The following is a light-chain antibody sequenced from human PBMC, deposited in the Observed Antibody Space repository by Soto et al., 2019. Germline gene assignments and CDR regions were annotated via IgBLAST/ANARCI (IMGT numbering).Light chain of an antibody. J-gene: IGKJ1*01. CDR1: QSVRSN. CDR3: QQYNNWTPT. Sequence: EIVMTQSPATLSVSPGERATLSCRASQSVRSNLAWYRQKPGQAPRLLIYGASTRETGIPARFSGSGSGTEFTLTISSLQSEDFEVYYCQQYNNWTPTFGQGTKVDIK. CDR2: GAS. V-gene: IGKV3-15*01.